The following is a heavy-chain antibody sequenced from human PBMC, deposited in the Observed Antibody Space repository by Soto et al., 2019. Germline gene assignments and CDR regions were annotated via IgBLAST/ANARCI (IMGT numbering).Heavy chain of an antibody. V-gene: IGHV4-59*01. CDR3: ARHPGASFDY. Sequence: QVQLQESGPGLVKPSETLSLTCTVSGGSISRYYWSWIRQSPGKRLEWTGYIHYSGITSYNPSLKSRVTISLDTSKNQFSLELISVTAADSAVYYCARHPGASFDYWGQGTLVTVSA. CDR2: IHYSGIT. CDR1: GGSISRYY. J-gene: IGHJ4*02. D-gene: IGHD7-27*01.